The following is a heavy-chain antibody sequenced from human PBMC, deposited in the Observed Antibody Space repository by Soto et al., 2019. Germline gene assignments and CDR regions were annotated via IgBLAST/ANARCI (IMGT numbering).Heavy chain of an antibody. D-gene: IGHD7-27*01. CDR3: ARDLIRVTGDDYYYYGMDV. Sequence: ADTLSLTCTGSGGSIRSSSYYWGWIRQPPGKGLEWIGSSYHSGSTNYNPSLKSRVTISVDKSKNQFSLKLSSVTAADTAVYYCARDLIRVTGDDYYYYGMDVWGQGTTVTVSS. J-gene: IGHJ6*02. CDR2: SYHSGST. CDR1: GGSIRSSSYY. V-gene: IGHV4-39*07.